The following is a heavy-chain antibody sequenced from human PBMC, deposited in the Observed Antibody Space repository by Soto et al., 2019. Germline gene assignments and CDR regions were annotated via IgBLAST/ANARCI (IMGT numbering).Heavy chain of an antibody. CDR1: GGSISSYY. Sequence: SETLSLTCTVSGGSISSYYWSWIRQPPGKGLEWIGYIYYSGSTNYNPSLKSRVTISVDTSKNQFSLKLSSVTAADTAVYYCARAGYDFFSGYLYYSDGMDVWGQGTTVTGS. D-gene: IGHD3-3*01. CDR2: IYYSGST. J-gene: IGHJ6*02. V-gene: IGHV4-59*01. CDR3: ARAGYDFFSGYLYYSDGMDV.